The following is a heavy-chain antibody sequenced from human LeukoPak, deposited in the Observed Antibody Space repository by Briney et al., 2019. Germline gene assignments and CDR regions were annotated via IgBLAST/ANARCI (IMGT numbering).Heavy chain of an antibody. CDR3: ATDRGWRTSGYYLYYFEY. D-gene: IGHD3-3*01. CDR2: IKHDGSEK. CDR1: GFIFTNYF. Sequence: GGSLRLSCAASGFIFTNYFMSWVRQAPGKGLEWVASIKHDGSEKYHVDSVRGRFTISRDNTMNSLYLQMGSLRAEDTAVYYCATDRGWRTSGYYLYYFEYWGQGTLVTYSS. V-gene: IGHV3-7*01. J-gene: IGHJ4*02.